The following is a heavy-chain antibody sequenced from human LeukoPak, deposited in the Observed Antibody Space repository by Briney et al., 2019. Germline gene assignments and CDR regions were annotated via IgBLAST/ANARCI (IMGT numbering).Heavy chain of an antibody. V-gene: IGHV3-23*01. CDR2: ISESGSGT. Sequence: GGSLRLSCVASGFTIRSYWMSWVRQAPGKGLEWVSAISESGSGTYYADSVKGRFTISRDNSKDTLSLQMNSLRTEDTAVYYCAKDIAQGYTFGSIEQDYWGQGTLVTVSS. CDR3: AKDIAQGYTFGSIEQDY. CDR1: GFTIRSYW. J-gene: IGHJ4*02. D-gene: IGHD5-18*01.